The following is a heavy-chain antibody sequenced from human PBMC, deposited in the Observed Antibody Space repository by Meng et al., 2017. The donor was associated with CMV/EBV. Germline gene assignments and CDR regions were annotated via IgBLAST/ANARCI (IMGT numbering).Heavy chain of an antibody. CDR1: GFTLSCNY. J-gene: IGHJ4*02. CDR3: LLVFGRGVIDY. V-gene: IGHV3-66*01. D-gene: IGHD3-3*02. CDR2: ISSGDRK. Sequence: QAVVSGGGSVLRGASLRSSCTSCGFTLSCNYLSCVRQAPGKGLEWVSVISSGDRKYYADSVTGRFTISRDNSKITLYLQMYSLRAEDTAVYYCLLVFGRGVIDYWGQGTLVTVSS.